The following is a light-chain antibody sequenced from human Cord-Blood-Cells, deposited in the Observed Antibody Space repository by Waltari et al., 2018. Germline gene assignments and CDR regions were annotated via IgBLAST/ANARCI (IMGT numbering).Light chain of an antibody. CDR1: SSDVGGYNL. CDR3: CSYAGSSTWV. J-gene: IGLJ3*02. V-gene: IGLV2-23*01. Sequence: QSALTQPPSVSGSPGQSITISCTGTSSDVGGYNLVSWYQQHPGKAPKLMIYEGSKRPSGVSNHFSGSKSGNTASLTISGLQAEDEADYYCCSYAGSSTWVFGGGTKLTVL. CDR2: EGS.